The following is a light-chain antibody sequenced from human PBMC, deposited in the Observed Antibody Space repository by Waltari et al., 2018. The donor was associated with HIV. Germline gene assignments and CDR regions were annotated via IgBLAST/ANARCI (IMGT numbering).Light chain of an antibody. J-gene: IGLJ3*02. CDR2: EVR. CDR3: SSYTRTTTWL. V-gene: IGLV2-14*01. CDR1: NGDIGTYNF. Sequence: QSALTQPASVSGSPGQSITISCTGTNGDIGTYNFVSWYQQHPGKAPTLLIYEVRNRPSGVSNRFSGSKSGNTASLTISGLQAEDEADYYCSSYTRTTTWLFGGGTKLTVL.